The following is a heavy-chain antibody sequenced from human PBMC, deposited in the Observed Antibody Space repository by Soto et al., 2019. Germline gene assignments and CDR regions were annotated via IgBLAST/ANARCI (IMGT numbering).Heavy chain of an antibody. CDR1: GFTFSDYG. CDR3: AKSVRYCIGTSCSPEAFDV. CDR2: ISYDGTNK. V-gene: IGHV3-30*18. D-gene: IGHD2-2*01. Sequence: QVQLVESGGGVVQPGRSLRLSCAASGFTFSDYGMHWVRQAPGKGLEWVAVISYDGTNKYYAESVQARFTISRDNSKNKLYLQLNSLRVDDTAVYYCAKSVRYCIGTSCSPEAFDVWGQGTVVTVSS. J-gene: IGHJ3*01.